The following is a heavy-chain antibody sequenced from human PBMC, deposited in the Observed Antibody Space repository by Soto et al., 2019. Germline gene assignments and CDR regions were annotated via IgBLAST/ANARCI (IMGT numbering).Heavy chain of an antibody. CDR2: IYYSGST. V-gene: IGHV4-59*01. CDR1: GGSISSYY. D-gene: IGHD6-13*01. Sequence: SETLSLTCTVAGGSISSYYWSWIRQPPGKGLEWIGYIYYSGSTNYNPSLKSRVTISVDTSKNQFSLKLSSVTAADTAVYYCARRYGTVFDYWGQGTLVTVSS. CDR3: ARRYGTVFDY. J-gene: IGHJ4*02.